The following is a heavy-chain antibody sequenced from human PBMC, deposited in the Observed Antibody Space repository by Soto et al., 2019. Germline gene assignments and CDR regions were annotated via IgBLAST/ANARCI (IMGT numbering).Heavy chain of an antibody. Sequence: QVQLVQSGAEVKKTGSSVKVSCKASGGTFSSYAISWVRQAPGQGLEWMGGIIPIFGTANYAQKFQGRVTITADESTSTAYMELSSLRSEDTAVYYCASGYYYDSSGYYSNAYYFDYWGQGTLVTVSS. CDR1: GGTFSSYA. CDR2: IIPIFGTA. CDR3: ASGYYYDSSGYYSNAYYFDY. D-gene: IGHD3-22*01. J-gene: IGHJ4*02. V-gene: IGHV1-69*01.